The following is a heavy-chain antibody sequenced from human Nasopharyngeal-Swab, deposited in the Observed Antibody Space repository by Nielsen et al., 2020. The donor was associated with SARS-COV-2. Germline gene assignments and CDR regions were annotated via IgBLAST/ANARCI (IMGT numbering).Heavy chain of an antibody. V-gene: IGHV4-34*01. CDR3: ARVNYYHYGMDV. Sequence: SETLSLTCAVYGGSFSGYSWSWIRQPPGKGLEWIGEINHSGSTNYNPSLKSRVTISVDTSKNQFSLKLSSVTAADTAVYYCARVNYYHYGMDVWGQGTTVTVSS. J-gene: IGHJ6*02. CDR1: GGSFSGYS. CDR2: INHSGST.